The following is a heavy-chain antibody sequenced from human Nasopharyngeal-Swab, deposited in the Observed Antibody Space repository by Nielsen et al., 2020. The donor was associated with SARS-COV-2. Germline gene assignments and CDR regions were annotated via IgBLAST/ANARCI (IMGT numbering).Heavy chain of an antibody. D-gene: IGHD6-13*01. CDR2: ISYDGSNK. Sequence: GESLKISRAASGFTFSSYAMHWVRQAPGKGLEWVAVISYDGSNKYYADSVKGRFTISRDNSKNTLYLQMNSLRVEDTAVYYCARSYSSSWYGDYYMDVWGKGTTVTVSS. CDR1: GFTFSSYA. CDR3: ARSYSSSWYGDYYMDV. V-gene: IGHV3-30-3*01. J-gene: IGHJ6*03.